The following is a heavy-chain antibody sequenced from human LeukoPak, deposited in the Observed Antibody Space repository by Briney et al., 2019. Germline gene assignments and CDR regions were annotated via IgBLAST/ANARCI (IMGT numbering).Heavy chain of an antibody. CDR3: ARSSIGSSWYNDY. Sequence: SETLSLTCTVSGGSISRYYWSWMRQPPGKGLEGIGYIYYSGSTHYNPSLKSRVSISVHASKNQFSLKLSSVTAADTAVYYWARSSIGSSWYNDYWGQGTLVTVSS. CDR2: IYYSGST. J-gene: IGHJ4*02. CDR1: GGSISRYY. D-gene: IGHD6-13*01. V-gene: IGHV4-59*08.